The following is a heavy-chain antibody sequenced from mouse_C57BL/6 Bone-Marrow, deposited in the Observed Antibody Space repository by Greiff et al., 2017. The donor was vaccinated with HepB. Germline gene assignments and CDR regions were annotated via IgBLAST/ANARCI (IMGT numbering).Heavy chain of an antibody. CDR2: IRNKANNHAT. CDR1: GFTFSDAW. Sequence: DVKLVESGGGLVQPGGSMKLSCAASGFTFSDAWMDWVRQSPEKGLEWVAEIRNKANNHATYYAESVKGRFTISRDDSKSSVYLQMNSLRAEDTGIYYCTPNFPIYYYGSSYWYFDVWGTGTTVTVSS. J-gene: IGHJ1*03. CDR3: TPNFPIYYYGSSYWYFDV. D-gene: IGHD1-1*01. V-gene: IGHV6-6*01.